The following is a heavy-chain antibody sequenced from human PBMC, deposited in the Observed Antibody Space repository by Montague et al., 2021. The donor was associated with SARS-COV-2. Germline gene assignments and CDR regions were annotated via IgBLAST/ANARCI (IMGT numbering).Heavy chain of an antibody. Sequence: TPSLTCTVSGGSISSGGYYWSWIRQPPGKGLEWIGYIYYSGSTYYNPSLKSRVTISVDTSKNQFSLKLSSVTAADTAVYYCARDRFSGYVLDAFDIWGQGTMVTVSS. CDR3: ARDRFSGYVLDAFDI. J-gene: IGHJ3*02. CDR2: IYYSGST. CDR1: GGSISSGGYY. D-gene: IGHD5-12*01. V-gene: IGHV4-31*03.